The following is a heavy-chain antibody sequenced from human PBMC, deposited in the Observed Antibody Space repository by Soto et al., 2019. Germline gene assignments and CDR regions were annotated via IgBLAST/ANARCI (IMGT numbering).Heavy chain of an antibody. Sequence: QVQLQESGPGLVKPSETLSLTCPVSGGSVSSGSYYWSWIRQPPGKGLAWIGYIDYSGSTNYHPALKSRVTIAVDTSKNQVSLKLSSVTAADTAVDYWERGSEGGYQGRDYYGMDVWGQGTTVTVSS. D-gene: IGHD2-2*01. CDR1: GGSVSSGSYY. V-gene: IGHV4-61*01. J-gene: IGHJ6*02. CDR3: ERGSEGGYQGRDYYGMDV. CDR2: IDYSGST.